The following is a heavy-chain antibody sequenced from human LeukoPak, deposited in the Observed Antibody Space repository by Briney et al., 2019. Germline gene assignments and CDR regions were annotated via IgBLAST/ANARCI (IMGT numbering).Heavy chain of an antibody. Sequence: GGSLRLSCAASGFTFSSYAMSWVRQAPGKGLEWVSAISGSGSSTYYADSVKGRFTISRDNAKNTLFLQMNSLRAEDTAVYYCGRDLGRHGYNSWGQGTLVTVSS. V-gene: IGHV3-23*01. J-gene: IGHJ4*02. D-gene: IGHD5-24*01. CDR2: ISGSGSST. CDR3: GRDLGRHGYNS. CDR1: GFTFSSYA.